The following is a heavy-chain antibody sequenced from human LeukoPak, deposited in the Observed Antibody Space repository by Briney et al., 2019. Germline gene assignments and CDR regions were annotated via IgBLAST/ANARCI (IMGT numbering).Heavy chain of an antibody. Sequence: ASVKVSCKASGGTFSSYAISWVRQAPGQGLEWMGGIIPIFGTANYAQKFQGRVTITADESTSTAYMELSSLRSEDTAVYYCARTPARTYYYDSSGYNFDYWGQGTLVTVSS. D-gene: IGHD3-22*01. CDR3: ARTPARTYYYDSSGYNFDY. V-gene: IGHV1-69*13. CDR2: IIPIFGTA. CDR1: GGTFSSYA. J-gene: IGHJ4*02.